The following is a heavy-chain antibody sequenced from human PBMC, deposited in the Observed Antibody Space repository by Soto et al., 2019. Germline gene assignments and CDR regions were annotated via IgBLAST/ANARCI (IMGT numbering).Heavy chain of an antibody. CDR3: AGFGSGWYSKNFQH. V-gene: IGHV3-7*01. CDR1: GFTFSSYW. J-gene: IGHJ1*01. CDR2: IKQDGSEK. Sequence: EVQLVESGGGLVQPGGSLRLSCAASGFTFSSYWMSWVRQAPGKGLEWVANIKQDGSEKYYVDSVKGRFTISRANAKNPLYRQMDSLRAEDTAVYYCAGFGSGWYSKNFQHWGQGTLVTVSS. D-gene: IGHD6-19*01.